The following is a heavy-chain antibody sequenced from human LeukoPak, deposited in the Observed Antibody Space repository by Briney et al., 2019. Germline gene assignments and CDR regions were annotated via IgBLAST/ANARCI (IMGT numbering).Heavy chain of an antibody. CDR1: GYTFTSYY. D-gene: IGHD6-19*01. V-gene: IGHV1-46*01. J-gene: IGHJ4*02. CDR3: ARGGRQWLVRWTFDY. CDR2: INPSGGST. Sequence: GASVEVSCKASGYTFTSYYMHWVRQAPGQGLEWMGIINPSGGSTSYAQKFQGRVTMTRDTSTSTVYMELSSLRSEDTAVYYCARGGRQWLVRWTFDYWGQGTLVTVSS.